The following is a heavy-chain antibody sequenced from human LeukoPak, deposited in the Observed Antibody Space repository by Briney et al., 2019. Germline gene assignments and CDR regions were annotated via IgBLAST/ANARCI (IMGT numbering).Heavy chain of an antibody. Sequence: GSLRLSCAASGFTFSSYWMHWVRQAPGKGLVWVSRIKSDGSGTSYADSVKGRFTISRDNAKNTLCLQMNSLRAEDTAVYYCARSWSGGLDYWGQGTTVTVSS. CDR2: IKSDGSGT. J-gene: IGHJ4*02. D-gene: IGHD6-25*01. CDR1: GFTFSSYW. V-gene: IGHV3-74*01. CDR3: ARSWSGGLDY.